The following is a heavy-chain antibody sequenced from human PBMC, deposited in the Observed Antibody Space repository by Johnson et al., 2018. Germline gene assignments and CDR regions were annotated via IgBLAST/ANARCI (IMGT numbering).Heavy chain of an antibody. CDR3: ARDVGSGWPDVYFQH. Sequence: QVQLVQSGGGVVQPGRSLRLSCAASGFTFSSYGMHWVRQAPGKGLEWVAVIWYDGSNKYYADSVKGRFTISRDNAKNSLYLQMNSLRDEDTAVYYCARDVGSGWPDVYFQHWGQGTLVTVSS. J-gene: IGHJ1*01. CDR2: IWYDGSNK. V-gene: IGHV3-33*01. D-gene: IGHD6-19*01. CDR1: GFTFSSYG.